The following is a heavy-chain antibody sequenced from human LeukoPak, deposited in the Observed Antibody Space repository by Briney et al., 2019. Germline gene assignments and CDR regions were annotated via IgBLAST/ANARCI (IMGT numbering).Heavy chain of an antibody. V-gene: IGHV1-24*01. CDR1: GYTLTELS. Sequence: ASVKVSCKVSGYTLTELSMHWVRQAPGKGLEWMGGFDPEDGETIYAQKFQGRVTMTEDTSTDTAYMELSSLRSEDTAVYYCATVGGVCKYQLLCSLSWFDPWGQGTLVTVSS. J-gene: IGHJ5*02. D-gene: IGHD2-2*01. CDR3: ATVGGVCKYQLLCSLSWFDP. CDR2: FDPEDGET.